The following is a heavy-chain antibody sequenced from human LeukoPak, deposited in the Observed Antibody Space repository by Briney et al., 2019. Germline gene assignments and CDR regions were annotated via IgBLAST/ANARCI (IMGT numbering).Heavy chain of an antibody. CDR1: GYPISNAYY. V-gene: IGHV4-61*01. Sequence: SETLSLTCAVSGYPISNAYYWSWIRQPPGKGLEWIGYIYYSGSTNYNPSLKSRVTISVDTSKNQFSLKLSSVTAADTAVYYCARGPNSDNYYYYYYMDVWGKGTTVTVSS. CDR2: IYYSGST. J-gene: IGHJ6*03. D-gene: IGHD3-9*01. CDR3: ARGPNSDNYYYYYYMDV.